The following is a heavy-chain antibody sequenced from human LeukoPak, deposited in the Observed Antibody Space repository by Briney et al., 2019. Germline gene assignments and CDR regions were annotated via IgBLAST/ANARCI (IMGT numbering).Heavy chain of an antibody. D-gene: IGHD4-4*01. J-gene: IGHJ4*02. CDR2: ISGSGGST. CDR1: GFTFSSYA. CDR3: AKVPHYTLSCFDY. V-gene: IGHV3-23*01. Sequence: AGGSLRLSCAASGFTFSSYAMSWVRQAPGKGLEWVSAISGSGGSTYYADSVKGRFTISRDNSKNTLYLQMNSLRVEDTAVYYCAKVPHYTLSCFDYWGQGTLVTVSS.